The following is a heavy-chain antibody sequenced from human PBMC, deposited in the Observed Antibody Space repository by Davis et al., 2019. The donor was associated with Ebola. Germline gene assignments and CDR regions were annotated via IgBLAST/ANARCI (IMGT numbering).Heavy chain of an antibody. V-gene: IGHV4-34*01. CDR1: GGSFSGYY. Sequence: GSLRLSCAVYGGSFSGYYWSWIRQPPGKGLEWIGEINDSGSTNYNPSLKSRVTISVDTSKNQFSLKVNSVTAADTAVYYCARGGARTYYYGSGRYSFMYYFDYWGQGTLVTVSS. CDR2: INDSGST. D-gene: IGHD3-10*01. J-gene: IGHJ4*02. CDR3: ARGGARTYYYGSGRYSFMYYFDY.